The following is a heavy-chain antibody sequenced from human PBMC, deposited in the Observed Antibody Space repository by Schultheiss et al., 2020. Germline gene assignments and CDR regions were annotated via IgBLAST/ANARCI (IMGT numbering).Heavy chain of an antibody. J-gene: IGHJ4*02. CDR2: IYTSGST. CDR1: GGSISSYY. D-gene: IGHD3-22*01. V-gene: IGHV4-4*07. Sequence: SATLSLTFTVSGGSISSYYWSWIRQPAGEGLEWIGRIYTSGSTDYNPSLKSRVTMSVDTSKNYFSLKLSSVTAADRAVYYCARESKTYDGSGYYIDYWGQGTLVTVYS. CDR3: ARESKTYDGSGYYIDY.